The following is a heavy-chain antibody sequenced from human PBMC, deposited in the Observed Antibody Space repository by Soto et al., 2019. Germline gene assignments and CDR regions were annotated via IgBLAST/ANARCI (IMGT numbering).Heavy chain of an antibody. CDR3: ARATPYCTNGVCYTRYYYYYMDV. Sequence: QVQLVQSGAEVKKPGASVKVSCKASGYTFTSYDINWVRQATGQGLEWMGWMNPNSGNTGYAQKCQGRVTMTRNTSISTAYMELSSLRSEDTAVYYCARATPYCTNGVCYTRYYYYYMDVWGKGTTVTVSS. CDR2: MNPNSGNT. D-gene: IGHD2-8*01. CDR1: GYTFTSYD. V-gene: IGHV1-8*01. J-gene: IGHJ6*03.